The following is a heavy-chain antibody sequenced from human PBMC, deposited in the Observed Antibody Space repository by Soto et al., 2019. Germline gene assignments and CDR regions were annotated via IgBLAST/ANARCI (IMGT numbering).Heavy chain of an antibody. J-gene: IGHJ4*02. D-gene: IGHD1-26*01. CDR1: GFTFSSYW. CDR2: INSDGSST. V-gene: IGHV3-74*01. Sequence: EVQLVESGGGLVQPGGSLRLSCAASGFTFSSYWMHWVRQAPGKGLVWVSRINSDGSSTSYADSVKGRFTISRDNAENPLYLQMNSLRAEDTAVYYCARDLLPPGELDLTFDYLGQGTLVTVSS. CDR3: ARDLLPPGELDLTFDY.